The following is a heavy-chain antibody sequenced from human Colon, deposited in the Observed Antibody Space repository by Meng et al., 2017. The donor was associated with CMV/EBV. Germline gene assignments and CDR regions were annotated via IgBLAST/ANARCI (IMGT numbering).Heavy chain of an antibody. V-gene: IGHV3-43*01. D-gene: IGHD2-8*01. Sequence: GESLKISCVGSGFVFDDFHIHWVRQVPGKGLEWVALISYDERNTYYADSVKGRFTVSRDNNKKTVFLEMNDLRTEDSATYYCAKDRGCDTLRCFAWWFHPWGQGTLVTVPQ. CDR2: ISYDERNT. CDR3: AKDRGCDTLRCFAWWFHP. J-gene: IGHJ5*02. CDR1: GFVFDDFH.